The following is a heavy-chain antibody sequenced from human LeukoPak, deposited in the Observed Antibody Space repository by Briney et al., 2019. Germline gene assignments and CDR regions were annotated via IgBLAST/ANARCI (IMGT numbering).Heavy chain of an antibody. CDR1: GFTFGDYA. V-gene: IGHV3-49*03. Sequence: GGSLRLSCTASGFTFGDYAMSWFRQAPGKGLEWVGFIRSKAYGGTIEYAASVKGRFTISRDDSKSIAYLQMNSLKTEDTAVYYCARKRELSGSYRWNAFDIWGQGTMVTVSS. CDR2: IRSKAYGGTI. J-gene: IGHJ3*02. D-gene: IGHD1-26*01. CDR3: ARKRELSGSYRWNAFDI.